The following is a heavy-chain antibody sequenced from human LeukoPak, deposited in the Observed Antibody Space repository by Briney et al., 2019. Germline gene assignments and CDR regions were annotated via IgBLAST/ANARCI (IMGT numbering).Heavy chain of an antibody. J-gene: IGHJ3*02. CDR3: VRLREAAFDI. CDR2: IGTAGDT. CDR1: GFTFSTSD. D-gene: IGHD3-10*01. V-gene: IGHV3-13*04. Sequence: GGPLRLSCAASGFTFSTSDMHWVRQATGKGLEWVSAIGTAGDTYYPGSVKGRFTISRENAKNSLYLQMNSLRAGDTAVYYCVRLREAAFDIWGQGTMVTVSS.